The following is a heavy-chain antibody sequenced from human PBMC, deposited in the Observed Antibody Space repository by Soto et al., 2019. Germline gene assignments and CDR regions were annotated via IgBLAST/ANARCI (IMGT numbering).Heavy chain of an antibody. Sequence: QVQLVQSGAEVKKPGASVKVSCKASGYTFTSYDINWVRQATGQGLEWMGWMNPNSGNTGYAQKFPGSVTMTSNTSISTAYIELSSLTAEDAAVYYCAREGGRGMDVWGQGTTVTVSS. CDR2: MNPNSGNT. CDR3: AREGGRGMDV. J-gene: IGHJ6*02. D-gene: IGHD3-16*01. V-gene: IGHV1-8*01. CDR1: GYTFTSYD.